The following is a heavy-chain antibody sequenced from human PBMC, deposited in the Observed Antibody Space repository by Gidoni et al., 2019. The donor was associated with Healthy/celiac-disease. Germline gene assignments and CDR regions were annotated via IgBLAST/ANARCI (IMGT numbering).Heavy chain of an antibody. Sequence: QVQLVQSGAEVKKPGASVKVSCKASGYTFTSYDINWVRQATGQGLEWMGWMNPNSGNTGYAQKFQGRVTMTRNTSISTAYMELSSLRSEDTAVYYCARVLKFPGGYGDYVGYYYYGMDVWGQGTTVTVSS. V-gene: IGHV1-8*01. J-gene: IGHJ6*02. CDR1: GYTFTSYD. CDR2: MNPNSGNT. D-gene: IGHD4-17*01. CDR3: ARVLKFPGGYGDYVGYYYYGMDV.